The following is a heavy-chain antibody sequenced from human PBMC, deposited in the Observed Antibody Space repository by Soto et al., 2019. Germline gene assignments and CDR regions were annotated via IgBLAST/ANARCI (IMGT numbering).Heavy chain of an antibody. V-gene: IGHV3-33*01. Sequence: PGGSLRLSCAASGFTFSSYGMHWVRQAPGKGLEWVAVTWYDGSNKYHADSVKGRFTISRDNSKNTLYLQMNSLRVEDTAVYYCARLSSSWSMDVWGQGTTVTVSS. CDR1: GFTFSSYG. CDR2: TWYDGSNK. CDR3: ARLSSSWSMDV. J-gene: IGHJ6*02. D-gene: IGHD6-13*01.